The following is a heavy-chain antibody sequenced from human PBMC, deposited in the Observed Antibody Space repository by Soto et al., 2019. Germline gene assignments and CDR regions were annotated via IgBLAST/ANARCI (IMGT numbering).Heavy chain of an antibody. J-gene: IGHJ6*02. V-gene: IGHV3-30-3*01. CDR2: IAYDGTKK. Sequence: QVQLVESGGGVVQPGRTLRLSCAASGFSFSSYAMHWVRQAPGKGLEWVAVIAYDGTKKYYEDSVKGRFTISRDNYNTLDLQRSSLRGEDTAVYYCARERVEYGDYQFYGTDVWGQGTTVTVSS. D-gene: IGHD6-6*01. CDR3: ARERVEYGDYQFYGTDV. CDR1: GFSFSSYA.